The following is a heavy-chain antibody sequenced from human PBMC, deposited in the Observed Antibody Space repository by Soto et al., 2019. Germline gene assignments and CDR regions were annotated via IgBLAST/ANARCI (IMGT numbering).Heavy chain of an antibody. Sequence: QVQLVESGGGVVQPGRSLRLSCAASGFTFSSYAMHWVRQAPGKGLEWVAVISYDGSNKYYADSVKGRFTICRDNSKNTLYLQMNSLRAEDTAVYYCARDSSGCLDYWGQGTPVTVFS. CDR3: ARDSSGCLDY. V-gene: IGHV3-30-3*01. D-gene: IGHD6-19*01. CDR1: GFTFSSYA. J-gene: IGHJ4*02. CDR2: ISYDGSNK.